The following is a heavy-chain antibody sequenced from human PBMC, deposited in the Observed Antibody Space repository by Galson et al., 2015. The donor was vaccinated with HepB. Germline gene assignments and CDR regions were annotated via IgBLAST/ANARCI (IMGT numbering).Heavy chain of an antibody. CDR2: ISNSGMT. V-gene: IGHV4-31*03. D-gene: IGHD6-6*01. CDR1: GESISTGGYY. Sequence: TLSLTCTVSGESISTGGYYWNWIRQVPGTGLEWIGYISNSGMTNSNPSLKNRLTMSMDTSKNQFSLMLTSVTAADTAIYFCARGMYPKAARPTNWFGPWGQGFLVTVSS. J-gene: IGHJ5*02. CDR3: ARGMYPKAARPTNWFGP.